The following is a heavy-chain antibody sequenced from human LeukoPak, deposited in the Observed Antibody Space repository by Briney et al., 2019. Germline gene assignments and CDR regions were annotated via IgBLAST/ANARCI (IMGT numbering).Heavy chain of an antibody. J-gene: IGHJ3*02. CDR3: ARGPQYCSDGSCYSYAFDI. CDR2: IYYSGST. D-gene: IGHD2-15*01. V-gene: IGHV4-59*01. Sequence: SEPLSLTCTVSGGSISTSYWRWIRQPPGKGLEGIGYIYYSGSTNYNPSLKSRVTISVDTSKNPFSLKLSSVTAADTAVYYCARGPQYCSDGSCYSYAFDIWGQGSIVTVSS. CDR1: GGSISTSY.